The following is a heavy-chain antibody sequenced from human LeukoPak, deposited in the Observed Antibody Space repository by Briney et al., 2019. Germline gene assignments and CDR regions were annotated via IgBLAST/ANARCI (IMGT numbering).Heavy chain of an antibody. CDR2: IRSKAYGGTT. J-gene: IGHJ4*02. CDR1: GFTFGDYA. CDR3: ARVSPGAGWPHERPSYYFDY. Sequence: GGSLRLSCTASGFTFGDYAMSWVRQAPGKGLEWVGFIRSKAYGGTTEYAASVKGRFTISRDDSKSIAYLQMNSLKTEDTAVYYCARVSPGAGWPHERPSYYFDYWGQGTLVTVSS. D-gene: IGHD2-2*01. V-gene: IGHV3-49*04.